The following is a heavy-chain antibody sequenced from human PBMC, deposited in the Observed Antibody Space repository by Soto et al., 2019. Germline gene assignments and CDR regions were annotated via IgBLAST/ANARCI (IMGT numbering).Heavy chain of an antibody. CDR3: ARGWCGGDCYSGYYYYYGMDV. V-gene: IGHV5-10-1*01. Sequence: PGESLKISSKGSGYSFTSYWISWVRQMPGKGLEWMGRIDPSDSYTNYSPSFQGHVTISADKSISTAYLQWSSLKASDTAMYYCARGWCGGDCYSGYYYYYGMDVWGQGTTVTVSS. D-gene: IGHD2-21*02. CDR2: IDPSDSYT. J-gene: IGHJ6*02. CDR1: GYSFTSYW.